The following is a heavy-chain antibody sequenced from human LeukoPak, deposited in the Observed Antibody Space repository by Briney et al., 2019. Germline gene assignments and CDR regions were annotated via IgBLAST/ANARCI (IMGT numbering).Heavy chain of an antibody. CDR2: TYYRSKWYY. Sequence: SQTLSVTCAISGDSVSSINAAWNWIRQSPSGGLEWLGRTYYRSKWYYDYAVSLQGRITINPDTSRNQFSLKLTAVTPEDTAVYFCARDVGNTGWYTFDYWGQGTLVTVSS. CDR1: GDSVSSINAA. D-gene: IGHD6-19*01. CDR3: ARDVGNTGWYTFDY. J-gene: IGHJ4*02. V-gene: IGHV6-1*01.